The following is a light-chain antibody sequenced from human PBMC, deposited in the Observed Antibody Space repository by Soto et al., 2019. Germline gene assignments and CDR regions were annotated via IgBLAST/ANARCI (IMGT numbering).Light chain of an antibody. J-gene: IGLJ2*01. Sequence: QSALTQPASVSGSPGQSITISCSGTSSDIGSYNHVAWYQQFPGKSPKLMIYAVSDRPPGVSNRFSGSKSGNTASLTISGLQAEDEADYYCSSYTSSSTLVVFGGGTKLTVL. CDR1: SSDIGSYNH. CDR3: SSYTSSSTLVV. V-gene: IGLV2-14*03. CDR2: AVS.